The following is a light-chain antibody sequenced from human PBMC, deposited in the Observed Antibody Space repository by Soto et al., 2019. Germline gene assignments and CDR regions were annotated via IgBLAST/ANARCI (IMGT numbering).Light chain of an antibody. V-gene: IGKV3-20*01. CDR1: RSFSSSY. CDR2: AAS. Sequence: EIGLTQSPDTLSLSPGERATLSCRASRSFSSSYLAWYQQTPGQAPRLLIYAASSRATGIPDRFSGSGSGTDFTLTISSLEPEDSAVYYCQQYGSSPPYPFGQGTKLEIK. J-gene: IGKJ2*01. CDR3: QQYGSSPPYP.